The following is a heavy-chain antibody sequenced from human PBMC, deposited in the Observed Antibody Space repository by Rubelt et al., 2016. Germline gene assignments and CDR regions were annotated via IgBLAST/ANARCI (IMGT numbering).Heavy chain of an antibody. CDR1: GFTFSNAW. CDR2: IKSQTDGGTT. D-gene: IGHD6-6*01. CDR3: TTDGESSSSGWTT. J-gene: IGHJ4*02. V-gene: IGHV3-15*01. Sequence: EVQLVESGGGLVKPGGSLRLSCAASGFTFSNAWMSWVRQAPGKGLEWVGRIKSQTDGGTTDYAAPVKGRFTISRDDSKNTLYRQMNRLKTEDTAVYYCTTDGESSSSGWTTWGQGTLVTVSS.